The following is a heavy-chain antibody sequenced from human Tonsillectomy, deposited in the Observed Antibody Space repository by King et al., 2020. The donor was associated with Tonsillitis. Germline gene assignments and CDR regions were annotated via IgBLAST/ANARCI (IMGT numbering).Heavy chain of an antibody. Sequence: VQLVESGGGVVQPGGSLRLSCAASGFTFSSYGMHWVRQAPGKGLEGVAFIRYDGSNKYYADSVKGRFTISRDNSKNTLYLQMNSLRAEDTAVYYCATPRSGWYPLDYWGQGTLVTVSS. CDR3: ATPRSGWYPLDY. CDR2: IRYDGSNK. V-gene: IGHV3-30*02. CDR1: GFTFSSYG. J-gene: IGHJ4*02. D-gene: IGHD6-19*01.